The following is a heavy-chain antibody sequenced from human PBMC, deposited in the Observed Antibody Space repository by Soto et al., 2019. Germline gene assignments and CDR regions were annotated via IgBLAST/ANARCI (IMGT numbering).Heavy chain of an antibody. CDR3: ARGIQLWSGVNWFDP. V-gene: IGHV4-31*03. J-gene: IGHJ5*02. CDR2: IYYSGST. CDR1: GGSISSGGYY. D-gene: IGHD5-18*01. Sequence: QVQLQESGPGLVKPSQTLSLTCTVSGGSISSGGYYWSWIRQHPGKGLEWIGYIYYSGSTYYNPSLKSRVTISVDTSKNQFSLKLSYVTAADTAVYYCARGIQLWSGVNWFDPWGQGTLVTVSS.